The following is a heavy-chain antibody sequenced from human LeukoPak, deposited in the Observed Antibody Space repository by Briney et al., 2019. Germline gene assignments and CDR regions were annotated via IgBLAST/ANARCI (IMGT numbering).Heavy chain of an antibody. CDR1: GFTFYDYG. V-gene: IGHV3-20*04. Sequence: GGSLRLSCAASGFTFYDYGMSWVRQAPGKGLEWGSGINWNGGSTGYADSVKGRFTISRDNAKNSLYLQMNSLRAEDTALYYCARELVAAAWGQFQHWGQGTLVTVSS. CDR3: ARELVAAAWGQFQH. CDR2: INWNGGST. D-gene: IGHD6-13*01. J-gene: IGHJ1*01.